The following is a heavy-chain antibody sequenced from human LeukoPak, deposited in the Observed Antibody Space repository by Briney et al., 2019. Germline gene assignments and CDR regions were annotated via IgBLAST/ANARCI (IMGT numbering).Heavy chain of an antibody. CDR2: IRYDGSNK. CDR1: GFTFSSYG. CDR3: AKDREKPSQFDY. Sequence: PGGSLRLSCAASGFTFSSYGMHWVRQAPGKGLGWVAFIRYDGSNKYYAESVKGRFTISRDNSKNTLFLQMSSLRVEDTAVYYCAKDREKPSQFDYRGQGTLVTVSS. V-gene: IGHV3-30*02. J-gene: IGHJ4*02.